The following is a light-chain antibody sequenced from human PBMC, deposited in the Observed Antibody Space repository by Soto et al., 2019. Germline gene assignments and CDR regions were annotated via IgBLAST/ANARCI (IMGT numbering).Light chain of an antibody. V-gene: IGKV3-20*01. CDR2: GAF. Sequence: EIVLTQSPGTPSLSPGERATLSCRASQSVSGRFLAWYQQKPGQAPRLLIYGAFRRATGVPDRFSGSESGTDFTLTISRLESEDFAVYYCQQGDTSPGTFGQGTKVDIK. CDR3: QQGDTSPGT. J-gene: IGKJ1*01. CDR1: QSVSGRF.